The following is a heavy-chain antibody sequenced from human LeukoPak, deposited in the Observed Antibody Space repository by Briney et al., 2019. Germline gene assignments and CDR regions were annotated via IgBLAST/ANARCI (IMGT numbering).Heavy chain of an antibody. Sequence: GGSLRLSCEASGFTFSSYWMSWVRQDPGKGLEWVANIKQDGSEKYYVDSVKGRFTISRDNAKNSLYLQMNSLRAEDTAVYYCARRSGIAVAGAFDYWGQGTLVTVSS. CDR3: ARRSGIAVAGAFDY. CDR1: GFTFSSYW. V-gene: IGHV3-7*03. CDR2: IKQDGSEK. J-gene: IGHJ4*02. D-gene: IGHD6-19*01.